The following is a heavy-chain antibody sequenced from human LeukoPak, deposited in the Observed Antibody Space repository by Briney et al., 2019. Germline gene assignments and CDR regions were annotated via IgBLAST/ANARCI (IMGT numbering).Heavy chain of an antibody. CDR3: ARDWIPRTIVIARGWFDP. CDR2: INPNSGGT. V-gene: IGHV1-2*02. D-gene: IGHD2/OR15-2a*01. Sequence: ASVKVSCKASGYTFTGYYMHWVRQAPGQGLEWMGWINPNSGGTNYAQKFQGRVTMTRDTSISTAYMELSRLRSDDTAVYYCARDWIPRTIVIARGWFDPWGQGTLVTVSS. CDR1: GYTFTGYY. J-gene: IGHJ5*02.